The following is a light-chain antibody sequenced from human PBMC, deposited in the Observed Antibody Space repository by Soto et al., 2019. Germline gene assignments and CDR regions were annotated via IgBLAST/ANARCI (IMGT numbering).Light chain of an antibody. V-gene: IGKV3-20*01. Sequence: EIVLTQSPGTLSLSPGEGATLSCSASQSVPKNYLGWYKQKTGQAPMLLIYDVSNRATDVLDRFSGSGSETDFTLTISGLEPEDFAVYYWQQYSTAPLTFGGGTKLEIK. CDR3: QQYSTAPLT. CDR2: DVS. J-gene: IGKJ4*01. CDR1: QSVPKNY.